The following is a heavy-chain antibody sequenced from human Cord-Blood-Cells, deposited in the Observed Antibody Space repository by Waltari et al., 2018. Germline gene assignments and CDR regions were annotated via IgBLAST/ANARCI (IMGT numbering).Heavy chain of an antibody. CDR3: ARVGGSYWYFDL. D-gene: IGHD1-26*01. CDR1: GYSISSGYY. J-gene: IGHJ2*01. V-gene: IGHV4-38-2*01. Sequence: QVPLQESGPGLVKPSETLSLTCAVSGYSISSGYYWGWTRQPPGKGLEWIGSIYHSGSTYYNPSLKSRVTISVDTSKNQFSLKLSSVTAADTAVYYCARVGGSYWYFDLWGRGTLVTVSS. CDR2: IYHSGST.